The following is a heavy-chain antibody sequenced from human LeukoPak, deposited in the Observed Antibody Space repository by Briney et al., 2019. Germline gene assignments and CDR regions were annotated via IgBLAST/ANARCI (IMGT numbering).Heavy chain of an antibody. CDR1: GFTVSNNY. V-gene: IGHV3-53*01. CDR3: ARPRGYSYGFDY. Sequence: GGSLRLSCAASGFTVSNNYMSWVRQAPGKGLEWVSVIYSGGSTYYADSVKGRFTISRDNSKNTLYLQMNSLRAEDTAVYYCARPRGYSYGFDYWGQGTLVTVSS. J-gene: IGHJ4*02. D-gene: IGHD5-18*01. CDR2: IYSGGST.